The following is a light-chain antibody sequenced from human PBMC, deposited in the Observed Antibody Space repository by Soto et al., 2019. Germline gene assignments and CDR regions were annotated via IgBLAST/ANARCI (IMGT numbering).Light chain of an antibody. CDR3: LQHNTYPLLT. CDR2: AAS. Sequence: DIQMTQSPSSLSASVGDRVTITCRASQDIRSELGWYQQKPGKAPKRLIYAASSLQNGVPSRFSGSGSGTEFTLTISSLQPEDFATYYCLQHNTYPLLTFGGGTKVEIK. V-gene: IGKV1-17*01. J-gene: IGKJ4*01. CDR1: QDIRSE.